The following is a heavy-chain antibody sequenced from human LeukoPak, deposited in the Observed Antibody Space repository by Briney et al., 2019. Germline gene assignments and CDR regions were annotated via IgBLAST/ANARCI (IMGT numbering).Heavy chain of an antibody. CDR1: QFMFSTYA. CDR3: AKRGPVTGTKYFDY. V-gene: IGHV3-23*01. Sequence: GGSLRLSCAASQFMFSTYAMYWVRQAPGKGLEWVSGISDNGGTAYYADSVKGRFTISRDNSKNMLYLHMNSLRAEDTAVYYCAKRGPVTGTKYFDYWGQGTLATVSS. CDR2: ISDNGGTA. J-gene: IGHJ4*02. D-gene: IGHD6-19*01.